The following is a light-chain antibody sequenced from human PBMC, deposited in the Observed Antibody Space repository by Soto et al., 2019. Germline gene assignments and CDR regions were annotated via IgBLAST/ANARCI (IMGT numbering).Light chain of an antibody. CDR2: DAS. V-gene: IGKV3-11*01. CDR3: QQRSGWPS. Sequence: EVVLTQSPATLSLSPGERATLSCWASQSVGTYLAWYQHKLGQAPRLLIYDASNRATGIPARFSGSGSGTDFTRTINGLEPEDVAVYYCQQRSGWPSFGQGTKLEIK. CDR1: QSVGTY. J-gene: IGKJ2*01.